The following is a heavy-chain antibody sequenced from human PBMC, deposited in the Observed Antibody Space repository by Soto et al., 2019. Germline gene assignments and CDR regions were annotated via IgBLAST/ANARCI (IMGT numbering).Heavy chain of an antibody. CDR2: IDPSDSYT. Sequence: GESLKISCKGSGYSFTSYWISWVRQMPGKGLEWMGRIDPSDSYTNYSPSFQGHVTISADKPISTAYLQWSSLKASGTAMYYCARQEYCSGGSCHSMFAGYYYYYGMDVWGQGTTVTVSS. D-gene: IGHD2-15*01. V-gene: IGHV5-10-1*01. CDR1: GYSFTSYW. CDR3: ARQEYCSGGSCHSMFAGYYYYYGMDV. J-gene: IGHJ6*02.